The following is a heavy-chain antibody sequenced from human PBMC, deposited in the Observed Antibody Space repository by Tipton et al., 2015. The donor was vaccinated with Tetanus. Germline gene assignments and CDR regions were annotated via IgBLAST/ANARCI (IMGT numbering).Heavy chain of an antibody. CDR2: IYSSGST. D-gene: IGHD5-18*01. V-gene: IGHV4-59*01. CDR3: ARAAIQLFDQ. CDR1: GGSITSYF. Sequence: GLVKPSGTLSLTCNVSGGSITSYFWSWIRQAPGKGLEWIGYIYSSGSTNYNPSLKSRATMSVDTARNQISLKLTSVSAADTAVYYCARAAIQLFDQRGQGIPVIVSS. J-gene: IGHJ4*02.